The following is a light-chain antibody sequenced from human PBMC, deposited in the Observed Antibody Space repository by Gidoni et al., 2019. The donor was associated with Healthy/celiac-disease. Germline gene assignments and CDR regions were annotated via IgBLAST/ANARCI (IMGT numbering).Light chain of an antibody. CDR2: DAS. CDR3: QQSYSTPLYT. Sequence: IQMTQSPSSLSASVEDRVTITCRASQSISSYLNWYQQKPGKAPKLLIYDASSLQSGVPSRFSGSGSGTDFTLTISSLQPEDFATYYCQQSYSTPLYTFGQGTKLEIK. V-gene: IGKV1-39*01. J-gene: IGKJ2*01. CDR1: QSISSY.